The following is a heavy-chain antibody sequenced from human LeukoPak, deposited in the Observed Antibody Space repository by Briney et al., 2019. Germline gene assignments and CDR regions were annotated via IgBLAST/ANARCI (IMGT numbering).Heavy chain of an antibody. CDR3: ARALTSSSWYRY. CDR1: GYTFTGYY. V-gene: IGHV1-2*02. D-gene: IGHD6-13*01. J-gene: IGHJ4*02. Sequence: ASVKVCCKASGYTFTGYYMHWVRQAPGQGLEWMGWINPNSGGTNYAQKFQGRVTMTRDTSISTAYMELSRLRSDDTAVYYCARALTSSSWYRYWGQGTLVTVSS. CDR2: INPNSGGT.